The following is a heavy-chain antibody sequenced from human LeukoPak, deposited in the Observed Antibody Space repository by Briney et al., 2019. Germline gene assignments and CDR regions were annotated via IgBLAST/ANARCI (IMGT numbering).Heavy chain of an antibody. CDR3: ARDGSQEQWLAYFDY. D-gene: IGHD6-19*01. CDR1: GFTFSNYW. V-gene: IGHV3-7*05. CDR2: IKQDGSEK. Sequence: GGSLRLSCAASGFTFSNYWMIWVRQAPGKGLEWVGNIKQDGSEKRYADSVRGRFSISRDNAQTSLYLQMNSLRAADTAVYYCARDGSQEQWLAYFDYWGQGTLVTVSS. J-gene: IGHJ4*02.